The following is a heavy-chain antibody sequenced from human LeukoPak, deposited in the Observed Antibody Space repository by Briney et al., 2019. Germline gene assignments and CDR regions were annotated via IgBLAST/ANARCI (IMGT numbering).Heavy chain of an antibody. Sequence: ASVKVSCKASGGTFSSYAISRVRQAPGQGLEWMGIINPSGGSTSYAQKFQGRVTMTRDTSTSTVYMELSSLRSEDTAVYYCARVGGEANLLAAFDYWGQGTLVTVSS. CDR3: ARVGGEANLLAAFDY. CDR1: GGTFSSYA. V-gene: IGHV1-46*01. J-gene: IGHJ4*02. CDR2: INPSGGST.